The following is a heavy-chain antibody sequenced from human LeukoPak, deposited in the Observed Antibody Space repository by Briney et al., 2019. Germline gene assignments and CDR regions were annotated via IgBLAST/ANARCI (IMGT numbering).Heavy chain of an antibody. CDR1: GGSFSGYY. Sequence: PSETLSLTCAVYGGSFSGYYWSWIRQPPGKGLEWTGEINHSGSTNYNPSLKSRVTISVDTSKNQFSLKLSSVTAADTAVYYCARGLYYYDSSGYYLFDYWGQGTLVTVSS. CDR2: INHSGST. D-gene: IGHD3-22*01. V-gene: IGHV4-34*01. J-gene: IGHJ4*02. CDR3: ARGLYYYDSSGYYLFDY.